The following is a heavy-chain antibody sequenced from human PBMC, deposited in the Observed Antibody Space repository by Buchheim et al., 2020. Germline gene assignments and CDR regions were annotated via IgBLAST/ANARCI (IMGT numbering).Heavy chain of an antibody. V-gene: IGHV3-72*01. CDR3: ARSKPGSYLLDF. CDR2: MRNKGHSYST. J-gene: IGHJ2*01. CDR1: GYTFTDYY. D-gene: IGHD3-10*01. Sequence: EVQLVESGGGLVQPGGCLRLSCVVSGYTFTDYYIDWVRQAPGKGLEWVGRMRNKGHSYSTEYAASVKGTFTFSRDDSKNSVYLQMNSLKTDDTAVYYCARSKPGSYLLDFWGLGTL.